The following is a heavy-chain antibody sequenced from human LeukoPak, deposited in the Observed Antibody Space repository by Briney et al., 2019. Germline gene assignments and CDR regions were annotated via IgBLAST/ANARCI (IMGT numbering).Heavy chain of an antibody. D-gene: IGHD6-13*01. V-gene: IGHV4-30-2*01. CDR2: IYHSGST. CDR3: ARGPAAAGTGKFDY. J-gene: IGHJ4*02. CDR1: GGSISSGGYS. Sequence: PSETLSLTCAVSGGSISSGGYSWSWIRQPPGKGLEWIGYIYHSGSTYYNPSLKSRVTISVDRSKNQFSLKLSSVTAADTAVYYCARGPAAAGTGKFDYWGQGILVTVSS.